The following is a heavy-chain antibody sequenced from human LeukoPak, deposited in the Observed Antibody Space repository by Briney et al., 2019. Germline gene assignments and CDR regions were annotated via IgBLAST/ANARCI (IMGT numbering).Heavy chain of an antibody. J-gene: IGHJ4*02. CDR2: INPSDGTT. CDR3: ARVFCGGGTCYSRGLIDS. D-gene: IGHD2-15*01. V-gene: IGHV1-46*01. CDR1: GYTFTSYY. Sequence: ASVKVSCKASGYTFTSYYMHWVRQAPGQGLEWMGIINPSDGTTYYIQKFQGRVTITRDTSASTVYMELSSLRSGDTAIYHCARVFCGGGTCYSRGLIDSWGQGTLVTVSS.